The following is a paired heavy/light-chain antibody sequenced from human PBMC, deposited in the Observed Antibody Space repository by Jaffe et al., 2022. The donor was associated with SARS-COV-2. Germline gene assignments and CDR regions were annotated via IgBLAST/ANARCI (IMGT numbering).Light chain of an antibody. Sequence: VVLTQSPGTVSLSPGQRATLSCRASQSVNGSYLAWYQQKLGQAPRLLIYGASNRATGIPDRFSGSGSRTDFSLTISRLQPEDYAVYYCQVYGRTFGQGTKVDIK. CDR1: QSVNGSY. J-gene: IGKJ1*01. CDR2: GAS. V-gene: IGKV3-20*01. CDR3: QVYGRT.
Heavy chain of an antibody. CDR1: GGTFSNYA. CDR2: IIPVFGAA. D-gene: IGHD1-1*01. Sequence: VQLAQSGAEVKTPGSSVMVSCKASGGTFSNYAISWVRQAPGQGLEWMGGIIPVFGAATYAPRLQDRITITADSSTNTVNLGLSGLRSDDTAVYYCAGPPLNAAYNYYFESWGQGTLVTVSS. J-gene: IGHJ4*02. CDR3: AGPPLNAAYNYYFES. V-gene: IGHV1-69*01.